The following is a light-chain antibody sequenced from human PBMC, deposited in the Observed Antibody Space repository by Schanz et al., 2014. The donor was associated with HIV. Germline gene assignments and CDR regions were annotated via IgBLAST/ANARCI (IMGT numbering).Light chain of an antibody. CDR3: QQYGSSYT. Sequence: EVVMTQSPATLSVSPGERVTLSCRASHSVRNNLAWYQQTPGQAPRLLIYGASSRATGIPDRFSGSGSGTDFTLTINRLEPEDFEVYYCQQYGSSYTFGQGTKLEIK. V-gene: IGKV3-20*01. CDR2: GAS. CDR1: HSVRNN. J-gene: IGKJ2*01.